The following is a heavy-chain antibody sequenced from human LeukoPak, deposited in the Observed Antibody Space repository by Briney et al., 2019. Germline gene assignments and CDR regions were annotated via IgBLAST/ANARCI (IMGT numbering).Heavy chain of an antibody. CDR2: IHSDGSST. CDR1: GFTFSSYW. V-gene: IGHV3-74*01. Sequence: GGSLRLSCAASGFTFSSYWMHWVRHAPGKGLEWVSRIHSDGSSTIYADFVKGRFTISRDNAKNTLYLQMNSLRAEDTAVYYCARDKPGSHYYVDVWGKGTTVTVSS. D-gene: IGHD1-1*01. CDR3: ARDKPGSHYYVDV. J-gene: IGHJ6*03.